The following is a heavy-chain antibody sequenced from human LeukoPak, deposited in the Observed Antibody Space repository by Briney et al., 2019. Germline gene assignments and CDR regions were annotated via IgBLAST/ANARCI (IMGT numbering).Heavy chain of an antibody. CDR2: ISGSGDYT. V-gene: IGHV3-23*01. J-gene: IGHJ4*02. CDR1: GFTFSSHG. CDR3: AKERGVAVAVIDY. D-gene: IGHD6-19*01. Sequence: PGGTLRLSCAASGFTFSSHGMSWVRQAPGKGLEWVSTISGSGDYTYYADSVKGRFTISRDNSKNTLYLQMNSLRAEDTAVYYCAKERGVAVAVIDYWGQGTLVTVSS.